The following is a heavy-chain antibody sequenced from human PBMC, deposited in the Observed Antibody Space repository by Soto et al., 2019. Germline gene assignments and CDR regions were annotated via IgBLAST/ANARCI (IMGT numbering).Heavy chain of an antibody. Sequence: PGGSLRLSCAASGFTFSSYEMNWVRQAPGKGLEWVSYISSGGSTIYYADSVKGRFTISRDNAKNSLYLQMNSLRAEDTAVYYCARLRASSGSDSYYYYYYGMDVWGQGTTVTVSS. D-gene: IGHD6-19*01. CDR2: ISSGGSTI. J-gene: IGHJ6*02. CDR1: GFTFSSYE. V-gene: IGHV3-48*03. CDR3: ARLRASSGSDSYYYYYYGMDV.